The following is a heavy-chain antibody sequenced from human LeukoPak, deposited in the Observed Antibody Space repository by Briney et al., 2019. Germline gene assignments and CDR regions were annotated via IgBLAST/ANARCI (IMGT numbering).Heavy chain of an antibody. CDR2: INPSGGST. V-gene: IGHV1-46*01. J-gene: IGHJ4*02. Sequence: ASVKVSCKASGYTFTSYYMHWVRQAPGQGLEWMGIINPSGGSTSYAQKFQGRVTMTRDTSTSTVYIELSSLRSEDTAVYYCARDREGDSGSYLFDYWGQGTLVTVSS. D-gene: IGHD1-26*01. CDR1: GYTFTSYY. CDR3: ARDREGDSGSYLFDY.